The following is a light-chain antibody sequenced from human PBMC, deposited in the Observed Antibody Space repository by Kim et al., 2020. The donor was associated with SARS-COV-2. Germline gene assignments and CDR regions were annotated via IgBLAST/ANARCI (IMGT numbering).Light chain of an antibody. Sequence: SYELTQPRPVSVALGQTARVTCGGHNIGLKNVHWYQQKPGQAPLLVIYRDANRPSGIPERFSGPNSGSTATLTITRAHAGDEADYFCQVWDNNTGVFGGGTQLTVL. CDR1: NIGLKN. CDR3: QVWDNNTGV. V-gene: IGLV3-9*01. J-gene: IGLJ3*02. CDR2: RDA.